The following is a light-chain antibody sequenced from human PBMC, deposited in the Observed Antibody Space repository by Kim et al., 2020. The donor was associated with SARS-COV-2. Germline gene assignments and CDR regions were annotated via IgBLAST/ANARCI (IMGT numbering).Light chain of an antibody. CDR3: QKSKSAPLT. CDR2: AAS. Sequence: YASVGARATEPCRAMLSISTYLNWKKTKSRKAPKRLIKAASSFQGVVPSRLSGSGAGTDLSPTISSRQPEDLVTYECQKSKSAPLTFGGGTRVEI. J-gene: IGKJ4*01. CDR1: LSISTY. V-gene: IGKV1-39*01.